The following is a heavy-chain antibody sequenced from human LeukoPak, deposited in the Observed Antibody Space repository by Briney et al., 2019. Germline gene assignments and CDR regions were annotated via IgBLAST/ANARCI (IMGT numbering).Heavy chain of an antibody. CDR3: ARGDGVYFDY. CDR2: IYSSGST. D-gene: IGHD3-16*01. V-gene: IGHV4-61*02. Sequence: SETLSLTCTVSSGSISSGTYYWSWIRQPAGKGLEWIGRIYSSGSTNYNPSLKSRVTISVDTSKNQFSLKLSSVTAADTAVYYCARGDGVYFDYWGQGTLVTVSS. J-gene: IGHJ4*02. CDR1: SGSISSGTYY.